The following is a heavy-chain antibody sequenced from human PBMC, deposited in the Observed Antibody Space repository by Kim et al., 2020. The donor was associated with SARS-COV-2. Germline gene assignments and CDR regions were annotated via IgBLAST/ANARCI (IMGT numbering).Heavy chain of an antibody. J-gene: IGHJ3*02. CDR2: ISYDGSNK. CDR3: AKGSLGIQVINAFDI. Sequence: GGSLRLSCAASGFTFSSYGMHWVRQAPGKGLEWVAVISYDGSNKYYADSVKGRFTISRDNSKNTLYLQMNSLRAEDTAVYYCAKGSLGIQVINAFDIWG. CDR1: GFTFSSYG. D-gene: IGHD5-18*01. V-gene: IGHV3-30*18.